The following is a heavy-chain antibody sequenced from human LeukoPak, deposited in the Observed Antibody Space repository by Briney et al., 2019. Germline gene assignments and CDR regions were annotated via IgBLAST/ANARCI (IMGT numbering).Heavy chain of an antibody. CDR3: ARDYQDTAMVRVEGPTRFGP. Sequence: ASVKVSCKASGYTFTGYYMHWVRQAPGQGLEWMGWINPNSGGTNYAQKFQGRVTMTRDTSISTAYMELSRLRSDDTAVYYCARDYQDTAMVRVEGPTRFGPWGQGTLVTVSS. J-gene: IGHJ5*02. CDR2: INPNSGGT. D-gene: IGHD5-18*01. CDR1: GYTFTGYY. V-gene: IGHV1-2*02.